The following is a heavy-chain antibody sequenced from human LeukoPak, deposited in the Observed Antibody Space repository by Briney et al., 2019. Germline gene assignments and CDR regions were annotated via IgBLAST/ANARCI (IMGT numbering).Heavy chain of an antibody. Sequence: GGSLRLSCAASGFTVSSNYMSWVRQAPGKGLEWVSVIYSGGSTYYADSVKGRFTVSRDNSKNTLYLQMNSLRAEDTAVYYCARDSRGYSYGFDYWGQGTLVTVSS. J-gene: IGHJ4*02. CDR3: ARDSRGYSYGFDY. D-gene: IGHD5-18*01. CDR2: IYSGGST. V-gene: IGHV3-53*01. CDR1: GFTVSSNY.